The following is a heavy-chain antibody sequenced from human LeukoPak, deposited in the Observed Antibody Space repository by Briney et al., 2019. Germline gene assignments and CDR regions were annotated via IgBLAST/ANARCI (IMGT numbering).Heavy chain of an antibody. D-gene: IGHD2/OR15-2a*01. CDR1: GFTVSSNY. J-gene: IGHJ6*03. CDR3: ARGNGLFSPYYYYYMDV. V-gene: IGHV3-53*01. Sequence: GGSLRLSCAASGFTVSSNYMSWVRQAPGKGLEGVSIIYSGGSTFYADSVKGRFTISRDNSKNTLYLQMNSLRAEDTAVYYCARGNGLFSPYYYYYMDVWGKGTTVTISS. CDR2: IYSGGST.